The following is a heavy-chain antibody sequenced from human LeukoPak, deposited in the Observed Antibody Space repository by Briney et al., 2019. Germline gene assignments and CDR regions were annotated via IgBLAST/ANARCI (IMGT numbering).Heavy chain of an antibody. CDR1: GGSFSGYY. CDR2: IYYSGTS. D-gene: IGHD6-19*01. J-gene: IGHJ4*02. CDR3: ARAVMVAVAGGRFDY. V-gene: IGHV4-34*01. Sequence: SETLSLTCAVYGGSFSGYYWSWIRQPPGKGLEWIGSIYYSGTSYYNPSLTSRVTISVDTSNNQFSLKLSSVTAADTAVYYCARAVMVAVAGGRFDYWGQGTLVTVSS.